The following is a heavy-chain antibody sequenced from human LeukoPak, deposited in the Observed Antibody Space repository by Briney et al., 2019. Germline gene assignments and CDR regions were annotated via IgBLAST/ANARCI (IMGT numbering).Heavy chain of an antibody. CDR2: IKQDGGEK. CDR3: ARDRGFGQADV. CDR1: VYPFSRYC. J-gene: IGHJ6*04. D-gene: IGHD3-10*01. V-gene: IGHV3-7*01. Sequence: PGGSLRLSCAASVYPFSRYCIRCLRRAPGEGLEWVANIKQDGGEKYYVDSVKGRFTISTDNAKNSLYLQMNSLRAEDTAVYYCARDRGFGQADVWGKGTTVTVSS.